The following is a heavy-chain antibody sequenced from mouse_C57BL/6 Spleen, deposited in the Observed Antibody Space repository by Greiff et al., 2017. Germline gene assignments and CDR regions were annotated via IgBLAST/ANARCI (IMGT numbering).Heavy chain of an antibody. CDR1: GFSLSTSGMG. Sequence: QVTLKVSGPGILQSSQTLSLTCSFSGFSLSTSGMGVSWIRQPSGKGLEWLARIYWDDDKRYNPSLKSRLTISKDTSRNQVFLKITSVDTANTATYYCTRRGDGYGDDYAMDYWGQGTSVTVSS. V-gene: IGHV8-12*01. D-gene: IGHD2-2*01. J-gene: IGHJ4*01. CDR2: IYWDDDK. CDR3: TRRGDGYGDDYAMDY.